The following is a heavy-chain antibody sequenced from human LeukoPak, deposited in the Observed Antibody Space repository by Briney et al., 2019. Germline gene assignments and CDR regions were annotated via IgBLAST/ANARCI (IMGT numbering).Heavy chain of an antibody. CDR2: ISGSGGST. Sequence: PGGSLRLSCAASGFTFSSYSMNWVRQAPGKGLEWVSAISGSGGSTYYTDSVKGRFTISRDNSRNTLFLQMNSLRAEDTAVYYCAKAYWNEYYFDYWGQGTLVTVSS. V-gene: IGHV3-23*01. CDR1: GFTFSSYS. J-gene: IGHJ4*02. D-gene: IGHD1-1*01. CDR3: AKAYWNEYYFDY.